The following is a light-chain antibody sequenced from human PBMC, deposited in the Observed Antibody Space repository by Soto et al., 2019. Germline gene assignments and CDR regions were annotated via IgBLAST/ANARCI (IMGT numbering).Light chain of an antibody. CDR1: QSLLHSDGKTH. Sequence: DIVMTQTPLSLSVTPGQPASISCKSSQSLLHSDGKTHLYWYLQQPGQPPQVLIYDVSKRCSGVTDRGSGSGSGTNFTLKIRRVEAEDVGVYYYMQSIPLPFGQGTKLEIK. J-gene: IGKJ2*01. V-gene: IGKV2D-29*01. CDR3: MQSIPLP. CDR2: DVS.